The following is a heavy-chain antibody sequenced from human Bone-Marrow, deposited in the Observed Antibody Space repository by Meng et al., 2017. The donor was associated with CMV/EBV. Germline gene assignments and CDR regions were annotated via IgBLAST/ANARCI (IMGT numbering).Heavy chain of an antibody. J-gene: IGHJ1*01. CDR3: ARRPPSIGYCSSTRCLSGFQH. Sequence: SQTLSLTCAVYGGSFSGYYWSWIRQPPGKGLEWSGEINHSGSTNYNPSLKSRVTISVDTSKNQSSQKLNTVTDADTAVYYCARRPPSIGYCSSTRCLSGFQHWGQGTLVTVSS. CDR2: INHSGST. D-gene: IGHD2-2*01. V-gene: IGHV4-34*01. CDR1: GGSFSGYY.